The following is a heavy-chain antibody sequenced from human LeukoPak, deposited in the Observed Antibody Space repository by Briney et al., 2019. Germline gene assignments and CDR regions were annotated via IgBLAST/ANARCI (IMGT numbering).Heavy chain of an antibody. CDR1: GFTFSNYW. Sequence: GGSLRLSCAASGFTFSNYWMHWVRQAPGKGLVWVSRINSDGISTGYADSVKGRFTISRDNAKNSLYLQMNSLRAEDTALYYCAKEGGTRGTFDVWGQGTMVTVSS. CDR3: AKEGGTRGTFDV. J-gene: IGHJ3*01. V-gene: IGHV3-74*01. CDR2: INSDGIST. D-gene: IGHD3/OR15-3a*01.